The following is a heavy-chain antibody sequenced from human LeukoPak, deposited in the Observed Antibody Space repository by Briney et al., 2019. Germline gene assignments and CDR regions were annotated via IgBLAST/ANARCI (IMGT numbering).Heavy chain of an antibody. Sequence: SETLSLTCAVYGGSFSGYYWSWIRQPPGKGLEWIGEFNHSGSTNYNPSLKSRVTISVDTSKNQFSLKLSSVTAADTAVYYCARADIVVVPAAERESYYYYYGMDVWGQGTTVTVSS. CDR1: GGSFSGYY. D-gene: IGHD2-2*01. CDR3: ARADIVVVPAAERESYYYYYGMDV. CDR2: FNHSGST. V-gene: IGHV4-34*01. J-gene: IGHJ6*02.